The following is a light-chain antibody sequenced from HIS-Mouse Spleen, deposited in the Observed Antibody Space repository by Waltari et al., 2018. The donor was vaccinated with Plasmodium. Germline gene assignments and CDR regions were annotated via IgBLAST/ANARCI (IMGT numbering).Light chain of an antibody. CDR1: QSISSW. Sequence: DSQMTQSPSTLSASVADRVTIPCRASQSISSWLAWYQQKPGKAPKLLIYKASSLESGVPSRFSGSGSGTEFTLTISSLQPDDFATYYCQQYNSYSWTFGQGTKVEIK. CDR2: KAS. J-gene: IGKJ1*01. CDR3: QQYNSYSWT. V-gene: IGKV1-5*03.